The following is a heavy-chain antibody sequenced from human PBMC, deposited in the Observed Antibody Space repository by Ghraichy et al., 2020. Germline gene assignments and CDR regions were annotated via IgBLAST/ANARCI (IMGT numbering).Heavy chain of an antibody. CDR3: ARLGLDCSDHESVHFDY. CDR2: ISPNSGGT. Sequence: ASVKVSCKASGYIFTAYHIHWVRQAPGQGLEWMGYISPNSGGTKYAQKFQGRVTITRDTSITTAYMEVSRVRSDDTAVYYCARLGLDCSDHESVHFDYWAQRPLDSVSS. J-gene: IGHJ4*02. D-gene: IGHD2-21*02. CDR1: GYIFTAYH. V-gene: IGHV1-2*02.